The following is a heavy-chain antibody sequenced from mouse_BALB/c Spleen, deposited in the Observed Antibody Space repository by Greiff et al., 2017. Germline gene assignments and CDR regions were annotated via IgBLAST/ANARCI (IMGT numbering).Heavy chain of an antibody. Sequence: VHVKQSGPELVKPGASVKVSCKASGYAFTSYNMYWVKQSHGKSLEWIGYIDPYNGGTSYNQKFKGKATLTVDKSSSTAYMHLNSLTSEDSAVYYCAREYGNYAWFAYWGQGTLVTVSA. CDR2: IDPYNGGT. D-gene: IGHD2-10*02. CDR1: GYAFTSYN. CDR3: AREYGNYAWFAY. J-gene: IGHJ3*01. V-gene: IGHV1S135*01.